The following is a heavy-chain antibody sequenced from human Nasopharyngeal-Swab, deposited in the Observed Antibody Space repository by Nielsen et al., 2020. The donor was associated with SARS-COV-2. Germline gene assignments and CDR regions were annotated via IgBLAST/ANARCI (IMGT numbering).Heavy chain of an antibody. J-gene: IGHJ4*02. CDR2: SHYSGCT. CDR3: ARGFDY. Sequence: SETLALTCTVSGASISSYYWSWIRQPPGKGLEWVAYSHYSGCTNYNPSLKRRVTMSVYTSKRQLSMMLTSVTAADTAVYYCARGFDYWGQGTLVTVSS. CDR1: GASISSYY. V-gene: IGHV4-59*08.